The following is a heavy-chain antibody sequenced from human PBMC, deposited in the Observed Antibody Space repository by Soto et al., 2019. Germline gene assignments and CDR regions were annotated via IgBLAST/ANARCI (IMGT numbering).Heavy chain of an antibody. CDR3: ATMGTPVTGLYYFDY. J-gene: IGHJ4*02. D-gene: IGHD4-17*01. V-gene: IGHV4-34*01. CDR1: GGSFSGYF. Sequence: SETLSLTCAFYGGSFSGYFWSWIRQPPGKGLEWIGEINHRGSTSYNPSLKSRATISVDTSKNQFSLDLSSVTAADTAVYYCATMGTPVTGLYYFDYWGQGTLVTVSS. CDR2: INHRGST.